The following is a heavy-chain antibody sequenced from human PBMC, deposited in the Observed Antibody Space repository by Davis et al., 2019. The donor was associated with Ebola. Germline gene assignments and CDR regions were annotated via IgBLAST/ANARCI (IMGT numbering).Heavy chain of an antibody. V-gene: IGHV4-59*08. CDR1: GGSISSYY. Sequence: PSETLSLTCTVSGGSISSYYWSWIRQPPGKGLEWIGYIYYSGSTNYNPSLKSRVTISVDTSKNQFSLKVSPVTAADTAMYYCARQECITGTFWSFDLWGRGTLVTVSS. CDR2: IYYSGST. D-gene: IGHD1-7*01. CDR3: ARQECITGTFWSFDL. J-gene: IGHJ2*01.